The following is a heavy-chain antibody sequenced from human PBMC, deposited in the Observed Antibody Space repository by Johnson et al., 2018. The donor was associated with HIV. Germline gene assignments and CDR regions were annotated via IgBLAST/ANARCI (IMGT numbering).Heavy chain of an antibody. CDR1: GFTFRSSW. Sequence: EVQLVESGGGLVQRGGSLRLSCAASGFTFRSSWMSWIRQAPGKGLEWVSYISSSGSTIYYADSVKGRFTISRDNSKNTLYLQMNSLRAEDTALYYCARDFSSRLGGSRNAFDIWGQGTMVTVSS. CDR2: ISSSGSTI. V-gene: IGHV3-48*01. D-gene: IGHD2-15*01. J-gene: IGHJ3*02. CDR3: ARDFSSRLGGSRNAFDI.